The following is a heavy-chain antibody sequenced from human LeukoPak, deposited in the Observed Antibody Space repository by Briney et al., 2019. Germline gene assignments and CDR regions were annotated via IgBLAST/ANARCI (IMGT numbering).Heavy chain of an antibody. J-gene: IGHJ3*02. V-gene: IGHV3-23*01. CDR3: AKDRVIYYYDSIRPPYDAFDI. CDR2: IGGSGDST. CDR1: GFTFRSYA. D-gene: IGHD3-22*01. Sequence: GGSLRLSCAASGFTFRSYAMSWVRQAPGKGLEWVSAIGGSGDSTYYAVSVKGRFTISRDNSKNTLYLQMNSLRAEDTAVYYCAKDRVIYYYDSIRPPYDAFDIWGQGTMVTVSS.